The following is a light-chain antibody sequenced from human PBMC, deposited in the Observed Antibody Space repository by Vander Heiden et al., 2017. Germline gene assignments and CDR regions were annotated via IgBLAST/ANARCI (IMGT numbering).Light chain of an antibody. CDR1: QDISNY. Sequence: DLQVTQSPSSLSASVGDSVTITCQASQDISNYLNWYQQKPGKAPKLLIYEASNWETGVPSRFSGSGSGTDFTLTISSLQAEDMAIYYCQQYDNIPWTFGPGTKVDIK. CDR3: QQYDNIPWT. CDR2: EAS. J-gene: IGKJ3*01. V-gene: IGKV1-33*01.